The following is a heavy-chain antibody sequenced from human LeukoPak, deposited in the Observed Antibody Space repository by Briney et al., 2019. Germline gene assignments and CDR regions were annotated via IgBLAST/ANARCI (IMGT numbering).Heavy chain of an antibody. V-gene: IGHV3-30*18. CDR2: ILYDGSNR. CDR1: GFTFSTYG. Sequence: PGGSLRLSCAVSGFTFSTYGMHWVRQAPGKGLEWVAVILYDGSNRQYADSVKGRFTISRDNSKNTLYLQMNSLRAEDTAVYYCAKDRGSSSWDYYYYGMDVWGQGTTVTVSS. CDR3: AKDRGSSSWDYYYYGMDV. J-gene: IGHJ6*02. D-gene: IGHD6-13*01.